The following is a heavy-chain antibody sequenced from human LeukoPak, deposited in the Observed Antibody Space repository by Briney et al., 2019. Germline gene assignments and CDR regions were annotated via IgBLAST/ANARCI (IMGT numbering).Heavy chain of an antibody. Sequence: GGSLRLSCAAPGFSFNNYWMTWVRQAPGKGLEWVANTSPDGSGKYHVDSVKGRFTISRDNAEKILYMQMDSLRAEHTAVYYCASDGGWGKFNYWGQGTLVTVSS. V-gene: IGHV3-7*01. D-gene: IGHD7-27*01. CDR1: GFSFNNYW. CDR3: ASDGGWGKFNY. CDR2: TSPDGSGK. J-gene: IGHJ4*02.